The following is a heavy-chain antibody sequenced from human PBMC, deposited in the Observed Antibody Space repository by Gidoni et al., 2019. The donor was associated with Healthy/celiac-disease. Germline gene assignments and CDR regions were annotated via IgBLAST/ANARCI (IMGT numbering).Heavy chain of an antibody. Sequence: QLQLQESGPGLVKPSETLSLPCTVSGGSISSSSYYWGWIRQPPGKGLEWIGSIYYSGSTYYNPSLKSRVTISVDTSKNQFSLKLSSVTAADTAVYYCARRSIAAPFDYWGQGTLVTVSS. CDR1: GGSISSSSYY. D-gene: IGHD6-6*01. CDR3: ARRSIAAPFDY. CDR2: IYYSGST. V-gene: IGHV4-39*01. J-gene: IGHJ4*02.